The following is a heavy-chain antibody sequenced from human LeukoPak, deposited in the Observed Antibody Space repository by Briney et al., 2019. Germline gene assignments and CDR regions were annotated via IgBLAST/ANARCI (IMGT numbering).Heavy chain of an antibody. CDR2: INHSGST. Sequence: PSETLSLTCAVYGGSFSGYYWSWIRQPPGKGLEWIGEINHSGSTNYNPSLKSRVTISVDTSKNQFSLKLSSVTAADTAVYYCAINSNSGRYYGFDYWGQGTLVTVSS. CDR1: GGSFSGYY. J-gene: IGHJ4*02. D-gene: IGHD1-26*01. V-gene: IGHV4-34*01. CDR3: AINSNSGRYYGFDY.